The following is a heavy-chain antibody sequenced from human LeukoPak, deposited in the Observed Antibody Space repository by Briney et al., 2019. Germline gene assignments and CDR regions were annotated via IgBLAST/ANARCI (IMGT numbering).Heavy chain of an antibody. Sequence: GESLKISCKGSGYNFTNYWIGWVRQMPGKGLEWMGIIYPGDSDTRYSPSFQGQVTISADKSISTAYLQWSSLKASDTAMYYCARQHYYDSSAQGMDVWGKGTTVTVSS. CDR2: IYPGDSDT. J-gene: IGHJ6*04. D-gene: IGHD3-22*01. V-gene: IGHV5-51*01. CDR1: GYNFTNYW. CDR3: ARQHYYDSSAQGMDV.